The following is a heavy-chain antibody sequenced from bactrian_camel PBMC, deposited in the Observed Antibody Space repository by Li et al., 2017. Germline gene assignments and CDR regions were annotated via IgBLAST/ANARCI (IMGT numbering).Heavy chain of an antibody. CDR2: MDGERRA. CDR3: AADREGHCLYLHERRN. V-gene: IGHV3S9*01. CDR1: GYTTIRSR. J-gene: IGHJ4*01. D-gene: IGHD2*01. Sequence: HVQLVESGGDSVQAGGSLRLSCAASGYTTIRSRMGWFRQAPGKEREGVATMDGERRASYADSVKGRFTISQDNAKNTLYLQMNGLKPEDTAMYYCAADREGHCLYLHERRNWGQGTQVTVS.